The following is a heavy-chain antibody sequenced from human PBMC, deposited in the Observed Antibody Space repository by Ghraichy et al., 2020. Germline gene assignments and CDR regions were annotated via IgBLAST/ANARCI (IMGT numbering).Heavy chain of an antibody. CDR2: IYYSGST. D-gene: IGHD3-3*01. Sequence: SETLYLTCTVSGGSISSSSYYWGWIRQPPGKGLEWIGSIYYSGSTYYNPSLKSRVTISVDTSKNQFSLKLSSVTAADTAVYYCARVGRSYNYDFWSGYYGTATNYFDYWGQGTLVTVSS. CDR1: GGSISSSSYY. V-gene: IGHV4-39*01. CDR3: ARVGRSYNYDFWSGYYGTATNYFDY. J-gene: IGHJ4*02.